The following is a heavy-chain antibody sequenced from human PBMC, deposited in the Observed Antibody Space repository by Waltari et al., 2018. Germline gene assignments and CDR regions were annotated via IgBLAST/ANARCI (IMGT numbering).Heavy chain of an antibody. CDR2: IIPIFGTA. Sequence: QVQLVQSGAEVKKSGSSVKVSCKASGGSFSNYAINWVRQAPGQGLEWMGGIIPIFGTANYAQKFQGRVSITTDESTSTAYMELSSLRSEDTAVHYCAVWFSAFDIWGQGTMVTVSS. CDR3: AVWFSAFDI. CDR1: GGSFSNYA. V-gene: IGHV1-69*05. D-gene: IGHD3-16*01. J-gene: IGHJ3*02.